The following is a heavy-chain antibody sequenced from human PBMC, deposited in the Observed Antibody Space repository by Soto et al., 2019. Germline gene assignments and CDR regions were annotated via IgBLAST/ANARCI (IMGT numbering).Heavy chain of an antibody. CDR3: ARSTNDYGDRH. D-gene: IGHD4-17*01. J-gene: IGHJ4*02. Sequence: QVQLVQSGAEVKKPGASVKVSCKASGSTFTSYDINWVRQATGQGLEWMGWMNPNSGNTGYAQKFQGRVTMTRNLSISIAYMQLSSLRSEDTVMYYCARSTNDYGDRHWGQGTLVTVSS. CDR1: GSTFTSYD. V-gene: IGHV1-8*01. CDR2: MNPNSGNT.